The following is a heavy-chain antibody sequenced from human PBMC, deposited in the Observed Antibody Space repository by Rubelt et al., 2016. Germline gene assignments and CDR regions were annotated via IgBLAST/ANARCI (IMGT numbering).Heavy chain of an antibody. CDR1: GGSISNSNYY. CDR2: TGNKANRYTT. Sequence: LQLQESGPGLVKPSETLSLTCTVSGGSISNSNYYWGWIRQPPGKGLEWIGRTGNKANRYTTEYAASVKGRFTISRDDSENALYLQMNSLKIEDTAVYYCARVGASLGGTNDYWGQGTLVTVSS. V-gene: IGHV3-72*01. D-gene: IGHD1-26*01. J-gene: IGHJ4*02. CDR3: ARVGASLGGTNDY.